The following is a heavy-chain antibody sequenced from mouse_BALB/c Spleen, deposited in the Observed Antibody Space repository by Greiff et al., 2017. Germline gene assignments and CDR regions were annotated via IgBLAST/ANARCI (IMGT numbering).Heavy chain of an antibody. Sequence: DVQLVESGGGLVQPGGSLKLSCAASGFTFSSYTMSWVRQTPEKRLEWVAYISNGGGSTYYPDTVKGRFTISRDNAKNTLYLQMSSLKSEDTAMYYCARHPPLITTVVATEYFDVWGAGTTVTVSS. CDR2: ISNGGGST. D-gene: IGHD1-1*01. CDR3: ARHPPLITTVVATEYFDV. V-gene: IGHV5-12-2*01. CDR1: GFTFSSYT. J-gene: IGHJ1*01.